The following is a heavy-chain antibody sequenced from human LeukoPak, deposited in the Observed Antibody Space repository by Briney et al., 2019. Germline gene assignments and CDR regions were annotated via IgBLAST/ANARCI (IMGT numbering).Heavy chain of an antibody. V-gene: IGHV4-4*07. CDR3: SSDPRPLARLFDY. D-gene: IGHD6-6*01. Sequence: PSETLSLTCTVSGVSISSYYWSWIRQPAGKGLEWIGRIYTSGSTNYNPSLKSRLTISVDPHNNQFSLKLSSVPAADTAVYYFSSDPRPLARLFDYWGQGTLVTVSS. CDR2: IYTSGST. J-gene: IGHJ4*02. CDR1: GVSISSYY.